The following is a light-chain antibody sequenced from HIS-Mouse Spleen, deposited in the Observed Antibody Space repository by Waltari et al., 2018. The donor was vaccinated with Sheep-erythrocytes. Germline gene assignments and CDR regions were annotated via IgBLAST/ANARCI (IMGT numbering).Light chain of an antibody. V-gene: IGKV4-1*01. J-gene: IGKJ4*01. CDR2: WAS. CDR3: QQYYSTPLT. CDR1: ASVLYSSNNKNY. Sequence: DIVMTQSPDSLAVSLGERPTINCKSSASVLYSSNNKNYLAWYQQKPGQPPKLLIYWASTRESGVPDRFSGSGSGTDFTLTISSLQAEDVAVYYCQQYYSTPLTFGGGTKVEIK.